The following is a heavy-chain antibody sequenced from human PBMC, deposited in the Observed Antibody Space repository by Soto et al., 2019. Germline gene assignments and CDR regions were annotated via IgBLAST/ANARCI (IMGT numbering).Heavy chain of an antibody. Sequence: ASVKVSCKASGYTFTNYGISWVRQAPGQGLEWMGWISAYNGNTKYAQKLQGRDNMTTDTSTSTVYMELRSLRSDDTAVFYCARGVGSGSYYNQYNWFDPWGQGTLVTVSS. D-gene: IGHD3-10*01. CDR1: GYTFTNYG. V-gene: IGHV1-18*01. J-gene: IGHJ5*02. CDR2: ISAYNGNT. CDR3: ARGVGSGSYYNQYNWFDP.